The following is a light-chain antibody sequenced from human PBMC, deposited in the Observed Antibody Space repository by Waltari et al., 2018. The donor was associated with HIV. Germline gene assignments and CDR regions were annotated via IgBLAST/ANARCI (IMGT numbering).Light chain of an antibody. J-gene: IGKJ4*01. Sequence: DIVMTQSPDSLAVSLGERATINCKSSQSVLSSSNNKNYLGWYQQKSGQPPKLLIYWASTRESGVPDRFSGSGSGPDFTLTISSLQAEDVAVYYCQQYYSTPLTFGGGTKVEIK. V-gene: IGKV4-1*01. CDR2: WAS. CDR3: QQYYSTPLT. CDR1: QSVLSSSNNKNY.